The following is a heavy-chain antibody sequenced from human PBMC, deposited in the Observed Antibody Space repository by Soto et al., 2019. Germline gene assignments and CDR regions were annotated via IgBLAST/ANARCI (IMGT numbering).Heavy chain of an antibody. CDR2: IIPAFGLV. V-gene: IGHV1-69*01. J-gene: IGHJ6*02. CDR3: AGGRIVVVGSRAYYGMDV. Sequence: QVHLLLQSGAEVKKPGSSVKVSCKASGGTPSNSAISWVRRAPGQGLEGMGGIIPAFGLVKHAQNFQGRVTNTADESTNTAYMELSSLRPEDTAVYYCAGGRIVVVGSRAYYGMDVWGQGTTVTVSS. CDR1: GGTPSNSA. D-gene: IGHD3-22*01.